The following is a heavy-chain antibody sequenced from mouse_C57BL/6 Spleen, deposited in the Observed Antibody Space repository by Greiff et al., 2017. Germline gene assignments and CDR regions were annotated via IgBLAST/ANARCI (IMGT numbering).Heavy chain of an antibody. J-gene: IGHJ2*01. Sequence: QVQLQQPGAELVRPGSSVKLSCKASGYTFTSYWMDWVKQRPGQGLEWIGNIYPSDSETHYNQKFKDKATLTVDKSSSTAYMLLSSLTSEDSAVXYCGRTGTRDYFAYWGQGTTLTVSS. CDR3: GRTGTRDYFAY. D-gene: IGHD4-1*01. V-gene: IGHV1-61*01. CDR1: GYTFTSYW. CDR2: IYPSDSET.